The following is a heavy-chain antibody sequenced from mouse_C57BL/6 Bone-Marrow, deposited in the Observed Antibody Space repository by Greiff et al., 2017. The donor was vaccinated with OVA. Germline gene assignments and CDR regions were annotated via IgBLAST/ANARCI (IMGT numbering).Heavy chain of an antibody. V-gene: IGHV5-12*01. CDR2: ISNGGGST. CDR3: ASKSGFAY. Sequence: EVQLQESGGGLVQPGGSLKLSCAASGFTFSDYYMYWVRQTPEQRLEWVAYISNGGGSTYYPDTVKGRFTISRDNAKNTRYLQMSRLKYEDTDMYYCASKSGFAYWSQGAVITVSA. CDR1: GFTFSDYY. J-gene: IGHJ3*01.